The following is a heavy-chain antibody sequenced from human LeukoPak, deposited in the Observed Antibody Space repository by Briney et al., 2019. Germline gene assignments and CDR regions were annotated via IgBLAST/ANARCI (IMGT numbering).Heavy chain of an antibody. D-gene: IGHD3-3*01. Sequence: GASVKVSCKASGYTFTSYGISWVRQAPGQGLEWMGWINPDSGGTTYVQKFQGRVTMTRDTSIRTAYMELSRLRSDDAAVYYCARGSPLRFLEWSYYYMDVWGKGTTVTVSS. V-gene: IGHV1-2*02. J-gene: IGHJ6*03. CDR2: INPDSGGT. CDR1: GYTFTSYG. CDR3: ARGSPLRFLEWSYYYMDV.